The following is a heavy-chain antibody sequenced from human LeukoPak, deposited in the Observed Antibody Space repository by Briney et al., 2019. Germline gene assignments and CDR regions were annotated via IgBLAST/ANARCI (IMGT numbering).Heavy chain of an antibody. CDR1: GFTFSDYY. J-gene: IGHJ6*01. Sequence: GGSLRLSCAASGFTFSDYYMSWIRQAPGKGLEWVSYIRSSGSTIYYADSVKGRFTISRDNSKNTLYLQMNSLRAEDTAVYYCARDLHQGDDYYYYYGMDVWGQGTTVTVSS. V-gene: IGHV3-11*04. CDR2: IRSSGSTI. CDR3: ARDLHQGDDYYYYYGMDV. D-gene: IGHD3-16*01.